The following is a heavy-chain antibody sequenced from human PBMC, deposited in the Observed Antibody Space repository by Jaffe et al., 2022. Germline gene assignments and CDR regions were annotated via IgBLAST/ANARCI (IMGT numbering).Heavy chain of an antibody. D-gene: IGHD3-10*01. Sequence: QVQLQESGPGLVKPSETLSLTCAVSGYSISSGYYWGWIRQPPGKGLEWIGSIYHSGSTYYNPSLKSRVTISVDTSKNQFSLKLSSVTAADTAVYYCARHDARITMVRGRLDIWGQGTMVTVSS. CDR2: IYHSGST. J-gene: IGHJ3*02. CDR1: GYSISSGYY. V-gene: IGHV4-38-2*01. CDR3: ARHDARITMVRGRLDI.